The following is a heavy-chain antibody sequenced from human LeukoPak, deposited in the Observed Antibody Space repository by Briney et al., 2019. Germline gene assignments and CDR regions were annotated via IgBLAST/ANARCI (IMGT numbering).Heavy chain of an antibody. CDR1: GYTFTTSY. CDR3: ARGGTYYPCIDY. D-gene: IGHD1-26*01. Sequence: ASVKVSCKASGYTFTTSYINWVRQAPGQGLEWMGWVSAYNGKTSYAQKFQGRVTMTTGSSTNTAYMDLTSLRSDDTAVYYCARGGTYYPCIDYWGQGTPVTVSS. CDR2: VSAYNGKT. V-gene: IGHV1-18*01. J-gene: IGHJ4*02.